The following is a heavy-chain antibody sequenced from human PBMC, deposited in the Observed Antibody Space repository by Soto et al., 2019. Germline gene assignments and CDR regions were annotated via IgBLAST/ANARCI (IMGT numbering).Heavy chain of an antibody. CDR3: ARRNEYSSSWEAFDI. CDR1: GYTFTSNA. D-gene: IGHD6-6*01. J-gene: IGHJ3*02. CDR2: INAANGNT. Sequence: ASVKVSCKAPGYTFTSNAMHWVRQAPGQRLEWMGWINAANGNTKYSQKFQGRVTITRDTSASTAYMELSSLRSEDTAVYDWARRNEYSSSWEAFDIWGQGTMVSVSS. V-gene: IGHV1-3*01.